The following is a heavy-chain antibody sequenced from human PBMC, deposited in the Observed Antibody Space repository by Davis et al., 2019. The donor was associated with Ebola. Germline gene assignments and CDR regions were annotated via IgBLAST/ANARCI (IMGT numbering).Heavy chain of an antibody. Sequence: PGGSLRLSCAASGFTFSSYWMSWVRQAPGKGLEWVANIKQVGSEKYYVDSAQGRFTISRDNAKNSLFLQMNSLRAEDTAVYYCARDCSSSSCYTGAPIDYWGQGTLVTVSP. CDR2: IKQVGSEK. CDR1: GFTFSSYW. J-gene: IGHJ4*02. D-gene: IGHD2-2*02. V-gene: IGHV3-7*01. CDR3: ARDCSSSSCYTGAPIDY.